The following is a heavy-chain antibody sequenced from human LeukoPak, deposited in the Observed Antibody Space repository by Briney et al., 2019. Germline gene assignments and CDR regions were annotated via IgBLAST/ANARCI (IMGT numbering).Heavy chain of an antibody. D-gene: IGHD3-10*01. CDR1: GFTFSSYW. V-gene: IGHV3-7*01. J-gene: IGHJ3*02. Sequence: GGSLRLSCAASGFTFSSYWMSWVRQAPGKGLEWVAKIKQDGSQKYYVDSVKGRFTISRDNAKNSLYLHMNSLRAEDTAVYYCARSPGGVLLWVGELGDFDIWGQGTMVTVSS. CDR2: IKQDGSQK. CDR3: ARSPGGVLLWVGELGDFDI.